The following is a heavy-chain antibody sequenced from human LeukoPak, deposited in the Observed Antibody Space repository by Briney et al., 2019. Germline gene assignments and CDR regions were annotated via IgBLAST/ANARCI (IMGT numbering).Heavy chain of an antibody. CDR1: GFTFNDYA. CDR3: ARELITYYYDSSGYENAFDI. Sequence: QSGGSLRLSCAASGFTFNDYAMHWVRQAPGKGLEWVSGISWNSGSIGYADSVKGRFTISRDNAKNSLYLQMNSLRAEDTAVYYCARELITYYYDSSGYENAFDIWGQGTMVTVSS. J-gene: IGHJ3*02. CDR2: ISWNSGSI. D-gene: IGHD3-22*01. V-gene: IGHV3-9*01.